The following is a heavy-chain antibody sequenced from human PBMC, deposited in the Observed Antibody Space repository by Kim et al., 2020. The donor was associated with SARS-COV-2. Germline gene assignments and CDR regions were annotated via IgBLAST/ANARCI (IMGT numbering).Heavy chain of an antibody. CDR3: AKDSGKSYYYYYGMDV. J-gene: IGHJ6*02. Sequence: GGSLRLSCAASGFTFSSYGMHWVRQAPGKGLEWVAVISYDGSNKYYADSVKGRFTISRDNSKNTLYLQMNSLRAEDTAVYYCAKDSGKSYYYYYGMDVWGQGTTVIVSS. CDR2: ISYDGSNK. D-gene: IGHD2-15*01. V-gene: IGHV3-30*18. CDR1: GFTFSSYG.